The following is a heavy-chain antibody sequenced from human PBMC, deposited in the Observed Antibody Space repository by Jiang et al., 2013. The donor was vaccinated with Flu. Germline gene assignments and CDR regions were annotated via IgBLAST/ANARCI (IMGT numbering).Heavy chain of an antibody. D-gene: IGHD3-16*02. CDR3: AHVVITYGGVIGDDAFDI. CDR2: IYWDDDR. Sequence: PTPDPHADLHLLWLSLSATGVGVGWIRQPPGKALEWLAVIYWDDDRRYSPSLKSRLAITKDTSRNQVVLIMTNMDPVDTATYYCAHVVITYGGVIGDDAFDIWGQGTVVTVSS. CDR1: LSLSATGVG. V-gene: IGHV2-5*02. J-gene: IGHJ3*02.